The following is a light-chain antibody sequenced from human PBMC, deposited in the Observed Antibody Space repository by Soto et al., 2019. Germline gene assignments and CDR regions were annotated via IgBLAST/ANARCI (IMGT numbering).Light chain of an antibody. Sequence: QSVLTQPPSVSAAPGQKVTISCSGSSSNIGNNYVSWYQQLPGTAPKLLIYDNNKRPSGIPDRFSGSKSGTSASLAISGLQSEDEAVYYCASWDDSLNGHYVFGTGTKVTVL. V-gene: IGLV1-51*01. CDR1: SSNIGNNY. CDR2: DNN. J-gene: IGLJ1*01. CDR3: ASWDDSLNGHYV.